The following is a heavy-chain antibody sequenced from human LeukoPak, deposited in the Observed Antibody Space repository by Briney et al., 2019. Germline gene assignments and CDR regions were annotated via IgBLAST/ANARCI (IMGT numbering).Heavy chain of an antibody. CDR2: IYSGDNT. J-gene: IGHJ4*02. D-gene: IGHD3-10*01. CDR1: GFTVSSKY. Sequence: PGGSLRLSCAASGFTVSSKYMTWVRQAPGKGLEWVSIIYSGDNTYYPDSVKGRFTISRDTSKNTLYLQMNSLRAEDTAVYYCARDSGRNLYYFDYWGQGTLVTVSS. CDR3: ARDSGRNLYYFDY. V-gene: IGHV3-53*01.